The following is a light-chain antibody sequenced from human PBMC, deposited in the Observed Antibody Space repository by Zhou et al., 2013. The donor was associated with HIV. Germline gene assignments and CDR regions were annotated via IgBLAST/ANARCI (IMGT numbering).Light chain of an antibody. V-gene: IGKV1-5*03. Sequence: DIQMTQIPSTLSASVGDRVTITCRASQNIDRWLAWYQQKPGKAPKVLIYQSSTLKSGVPSRFSGGGSGTEFTLTISSLQPDDFAIYYCQQYSSYPWTFGQGTMLEN. CDR3: QQYSSYPWT. J-gene: IGKJ1*01. CDR1: QNIDRW. CDR2: QSS.